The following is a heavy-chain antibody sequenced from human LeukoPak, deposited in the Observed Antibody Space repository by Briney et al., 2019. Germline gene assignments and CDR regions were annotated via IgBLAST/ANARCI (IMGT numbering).Heavy chain of an antibody. CDR2: ITGSGDSTSHT. V-gene: IGHV3-23*01. CDR3: AEGFDFWSGYYLVPYYFDY. Sequence: PGGSLRLSCAASGFTFSSSAMSWVRQAPGEGLEWVSGITGSGDSTSHTYYADSVKGRFTISRDNSKSTLYLQMNTLRAEDTAVYYCAEGFDFWSGYYLVPYYFDYWGQGTLVTVSS. J-gene: IGHJ4*02. D-gene: IGHD3-3*01. CDR1: GFTFSSSA.